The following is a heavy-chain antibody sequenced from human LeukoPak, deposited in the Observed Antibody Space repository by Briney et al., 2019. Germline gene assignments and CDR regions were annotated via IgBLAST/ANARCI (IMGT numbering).Heavy chain of an antibody. CDR2: IYYSGST. V-gene: IGHV4-30-4*01. J-gene: IGHJ4*02. CDR3: ARVGVYDFLDY. CDR1: GGSISSGDYY. Sequence: SETLSLTCTVSGGSISSGDYYWSWIRQPPGKGLEWIGYIYYSGSTYYNPSLKSRVTISVDTSKNQFSLKLSSVTAADTAVYYCARVGVYDFLDYWGQGTLVTVSS. D-gene: IGHD5/OR15-5a*01.